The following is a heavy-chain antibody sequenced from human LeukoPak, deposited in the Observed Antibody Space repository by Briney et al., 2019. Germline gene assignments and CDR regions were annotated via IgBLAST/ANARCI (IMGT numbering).Heavy chain of an antibody. CDR3: SRNGLVDFDY. Sequence: PGGSLRLSCTTSGFAFDDFAMSWVRQPAGKGLERVGFIRRRAYGGAAEYAASVKGRFIISRDDSKGIAYLQMNSLKTEDTAVYYCSRNGLVDFDYWGQGSRVIVSP. CDR2: IRRRAYGGAA. CDR1: GFAFDDFA. V-gene: IGHV3-49*04. J-gene: IGHJ4*02.